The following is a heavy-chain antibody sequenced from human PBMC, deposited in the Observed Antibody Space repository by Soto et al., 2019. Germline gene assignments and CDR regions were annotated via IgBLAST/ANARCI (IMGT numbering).Heavy chain of an antibody. CDR3: TTDYYCSSTSCFSWFDP. V-gene: IGHV3-15*07. CDR1: GFTFSNAW. J-gene: IGHJ5*02. CDR2: IKSKTDGGTT. Sequence: GGSLRLSCAASGFTFSNAWMNWVRQAPGKGLEWVGRIKSKTDGGTTDYAAPVKGRFTISRDDSKNTLYLQMNSLKTEDTAVYYCTTDYYCSSTSCFSWFDPWGQGTLVTVSS. D-gene: IGHD2-2*01.